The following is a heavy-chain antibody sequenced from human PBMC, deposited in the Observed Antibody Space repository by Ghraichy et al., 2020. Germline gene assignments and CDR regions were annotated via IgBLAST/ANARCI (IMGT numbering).Heavy chain of an antibody. CDR2: MNPNSGNT. D-gene: IGHD6-13*01. Sequence: ASVNVSCKTSGYTFTSYDINWVRQATGQGLEWMGWMNPNSGNTGYAQKFQGRITMTRDTSTSTAYMELSSLSSEDTAVFYCSRLAGIEAPGTVAFDSWGQGTLVTVS. CDR3: SRLAGIEAPGTVAFDS. J-gene: IGHJ4*02. CDR1: GYTFTSYD. V-gene: IGHV1-8*01.